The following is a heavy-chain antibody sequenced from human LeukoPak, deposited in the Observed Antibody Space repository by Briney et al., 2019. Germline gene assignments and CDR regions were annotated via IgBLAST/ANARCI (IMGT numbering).Heavy chain of an antibody. D-gene: IGHD5-12*01. Sequence: ASVKVPCKASGYTFTSYDINWVRQATGQGLEWMGWMNPNSGNTGYAQKFQGRVTITADESTSTAYMELSSLRSEDTAVYYCARRVATTEILPTDYYYGMDVWGQGTTVTVSS. J-gene: IGHJ6*02. CDR2: MNPNSGNT. CDR1: GYTFTSYD. V-gene: IGHV1-8*01. CDR3: ARRVATTEILPTDYYYGMDV.